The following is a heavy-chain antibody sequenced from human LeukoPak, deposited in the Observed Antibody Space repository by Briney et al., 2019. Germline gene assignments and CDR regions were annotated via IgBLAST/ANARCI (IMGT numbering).Heavy chain of an antibody. D-gene: IGHD5-24*01. V-gene: IGHV3-53*01. CDR3: ARAGRDGYNYADY. Sequence: GGSLRLSCAASGFTVSSNYMSWVRQAPGKGLEWVSVIYSGGNTYYADSVKGRFTISRDNSKNTLYLQMNSLKAEDTAVYYCARAGRDGYNYADYWGQGTLVTVSS. CDR1: GFTVSSNY. J-gene: IGHJ4*02. CDR2: IYSGGNT.